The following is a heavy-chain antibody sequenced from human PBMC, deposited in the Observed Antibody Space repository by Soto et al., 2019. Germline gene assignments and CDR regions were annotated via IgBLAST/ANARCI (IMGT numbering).Heavy chain of an antibody. D-gene: IGHD3-10*01. Sequence: QVQLVQSGAEVKKPGASVKVSCKASGYTFTSYAMHWVRQAPGQRLEWMGWINAGNGNTKYSQKFQGRVTNTRDTSASTAYMELSSLRSEDTAVYYCARDPAGMLARGDYWGQGTLVTVSS. CDR2: INAGNGNT. CDR1: GYTFTSYA. CDR3: ARDPAGMLARGDY. J-gene: IGHJ4*02. V-gene: IGHV1-3*01.